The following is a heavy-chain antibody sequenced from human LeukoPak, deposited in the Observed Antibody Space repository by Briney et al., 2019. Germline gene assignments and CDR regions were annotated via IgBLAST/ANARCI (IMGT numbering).Heavy chain of an antibody. CDR2: IYTSGST. Sequence: KPSQTLSLTCTVSGGSISSGSYYWSWIRQPAGKALEWIGRIYTSGSTSYNPSLKSRVTISVDTSKNQFSLKLSSVTAADTAVYYCARLGSKWLRLFDYWGQGTLVTVSS. J-gene: IGHJ4*02. D-gene: IGHD5-12*01. CDR1: GGSISSGSYY. V-gene: IGHV4-61*02. CDR3: ARLGSKWLRLFDY.